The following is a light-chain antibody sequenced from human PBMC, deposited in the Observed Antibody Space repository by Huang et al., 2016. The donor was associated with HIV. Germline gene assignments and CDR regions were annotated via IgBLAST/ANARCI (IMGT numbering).Light chain of an antibody. CDR3: QQYNNWPPWT. Sequence: EMVMTQSPATLSVSPGERVTLSCRASQSVSSNLAWYQQKPGQAPRLLIYGASTRATETPPRFSGGGSGTVFTLTISSLQSEDSAVYYCQQYNNWPPWTFGQGTKVEIK. V-gene: IGKV3-15*01. J-gene: IGKJ1*01. CDR1: QSVSSN. CDR2: GAS.